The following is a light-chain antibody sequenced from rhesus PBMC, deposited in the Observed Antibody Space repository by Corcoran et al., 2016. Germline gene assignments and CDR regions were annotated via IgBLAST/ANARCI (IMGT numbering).Light chain of an antibody. CDR1: QSVSSN. J-gene: IGKJ4*01. CDR2: GTS. V-gene: IGKV3-42*03. CDR3: QQFNNWPLT. Sequence: EIVMTQSPATLSLSPGERATLSCRASQSVSSNLAWYQQKPGQAPSLLIYGTSNRATGIPDRVSGSGSGTDFTLTISSLEPEDFAVDYCQQFNNWPLTFGGGTKVEIK.